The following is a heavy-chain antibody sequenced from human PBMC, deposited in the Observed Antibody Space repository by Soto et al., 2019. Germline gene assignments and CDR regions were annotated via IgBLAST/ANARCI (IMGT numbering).Heavy chain of an antibody. CDR1: GGSIDRSNYY. Sequence: TSETLSLTCNVSGGSIDRSNYYWDWLRQPPGKGLEWIGTTYYNGNAYYNPSLKSRVYMSVDTSKKQFSLKLVSVTAADTAVYYCARHFVAVVIKGWGYWGQGTLVT. J-gene: IGHJ4*02. CDR2: TYYNGNA. CDR3: ARHFVAVVIKGWGY. V-gene: IGHV4-39*01. D-gene: IGHD3-10*01.